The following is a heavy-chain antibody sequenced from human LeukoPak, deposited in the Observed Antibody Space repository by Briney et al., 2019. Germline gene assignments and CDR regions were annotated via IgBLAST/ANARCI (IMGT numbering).Heavy chain of an antibody. CDR1: GGSISSYY. CDR3: ARAKGSAFDY. J-gene: IGHJ4*02. D-gene: IGHD2-15*01. Sequence: PSETLSLTCTVSGGSISSYYWSWIRQPPGKGLEWIGYIYYSGSTNYNPSLKSRVTISVDTSKNQFSLKPSSVTAADTAVYYCARAKGSAFDYWGQGTLVTVSS. V-gene: IGHV4-59*01. CDR2: IYYSGST.